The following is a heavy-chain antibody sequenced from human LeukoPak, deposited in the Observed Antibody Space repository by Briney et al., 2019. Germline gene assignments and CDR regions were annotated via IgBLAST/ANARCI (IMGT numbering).Heavy chain of an antibody. CDR3: AKDARGEDSYYYYMDV. Sequence: GGSLRLSCAASGFTFSSYAMSWVRQAPGKGLEWVSAISGSGGSTYYADSVKGRFTISRDNSKNTLYLQMNSLRAEDTAVYYCAKDARGEDSYYYYMDVWGKGTTVIVSS. V-gene: IGHV3-23*01. CDR1: GFTFSSYA. D-gene: IGHD3-10*01. CDR2: ISGSGGST. J-gene: IGHJ6*03.